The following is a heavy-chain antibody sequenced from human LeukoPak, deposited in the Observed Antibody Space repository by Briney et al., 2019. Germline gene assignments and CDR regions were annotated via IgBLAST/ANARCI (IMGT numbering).Heavy chain of an antibody. CDR3: ARHAEYNSGWHFYLDH. CDR1: GVSTTNGIYY. V-gene: IGHV4-39*01. CDR2: VHNVGST. D-gene: IGHD6-19*01. Sequence: SETLSLTCTVSGVSTTNGIYYWAWIRPSPGKGLEWIGSVHNVGSTYYNLSLRSRVTMSIDTSKNQFSLRLNSVTAADTAVYYCARHAEYNSGWHFYLDHWGQGILVTVSS. J-gene: IGHJ4*02.